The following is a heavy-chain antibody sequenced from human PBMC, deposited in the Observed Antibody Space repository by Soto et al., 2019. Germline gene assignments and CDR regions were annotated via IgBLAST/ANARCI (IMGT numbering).Heavy chain of an antibody. CDR2: ISGYNGNT. Sequence: GASVKVSCKASGYSFTSYGISWVRQAPGQGLEWMGWISGYNGNTNYAQKLQDRVTMTTDTSTRTAYMELSSLRSEDTAVYYCASLVPDPKDSAYAHIDYRAQGTLVTVSS. V-gene: IGHV1-18*01. CDR1: GYSFTSYG. CDR3: ASLVPDPKDSAYAHIDY. D-gene: IGHD6-6*01. J-gene: IGHJ4*02.